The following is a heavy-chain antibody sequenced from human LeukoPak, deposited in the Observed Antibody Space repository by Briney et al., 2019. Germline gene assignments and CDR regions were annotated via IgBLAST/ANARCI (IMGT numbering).Heavy chain of an antibody. J-gene: IGHJ6*02. CDR2: IYSGGST. CDR1: GFTFNDYA. D-gene: IGHD5-12*01. Sequence: GGCLRLSCAASGFTFNDYAMNWVRQAPGKGLEWVSVIYSGGSTYYADSVKGRFTISRDNSKNTLYLQMNSLRAEDTAVYYCAKWLDYYYGMDVWGQGTTVTVSS. V-gene: IGHV3-66*01. CDR3: AKWLDYYYGMDV.